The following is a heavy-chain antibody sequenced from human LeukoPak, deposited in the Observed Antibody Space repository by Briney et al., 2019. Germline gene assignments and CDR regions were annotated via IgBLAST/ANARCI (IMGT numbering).Heavy chain of an antibody. V-gene: IGHV3-48*03. Sequence: GGSLRLSCAASGFTFSSYEMNWVRQAPGKGLEWVSYISSSGSTIYYADSVKGRFTISRDNAKNSLYLQMNSLRAEDTAVYFCARDARPVVVLAAATFWFDPWGQGTLVTVSS. CDR1: GFTFSSYE. J-gene: IGHJ5*02. CDR3: ARDARPVVVLAAATFWFDP. CDR2: ISSSGSTI. D-gene: IGHD2-15*01.